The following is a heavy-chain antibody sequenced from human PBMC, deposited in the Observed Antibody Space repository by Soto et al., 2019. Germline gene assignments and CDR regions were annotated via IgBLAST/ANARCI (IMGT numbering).Heavy chain of an antibody. J-gene: IGHJ4*02. V-gene: IGHV1-18*04. CDR3: ARPNKLLWFGELPYPPDY. D-gene: IGHD3-10*01. CDR2: ISAYNGNT. CDR1: GYTFTSYG. Sequence: ASVKVSCKASGYTFTSYGISWVRQAPGQGLEWMGWISAYNGNTSYAQKLQGRVTMTTDTSTSTAYMELRSLRSDDTAVYYCARPNKLLWFGELPYPPDYWGQGTLVTVSS.